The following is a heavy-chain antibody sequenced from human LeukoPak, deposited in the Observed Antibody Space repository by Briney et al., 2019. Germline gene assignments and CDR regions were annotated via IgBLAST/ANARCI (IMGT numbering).Heavy chain of an antibody. CDR2: IYYSGST. Sequence: PSETLSLTCTVSGGSISSYYWSWIRQPPGKGLEWIGYIYYSGSTNYNPPLKSRVTISVDTSKNQFSLKLSSVTAADTAVYYCARGTSSWYSDYWGQGTLVTVSS. J-gene: IGHJ4*02. V-gene: IGHV4-59*01. D-gene: IGHD6-13*01. CDR3: ARGTSSWYSDY. CDR1: GGSISSYY.